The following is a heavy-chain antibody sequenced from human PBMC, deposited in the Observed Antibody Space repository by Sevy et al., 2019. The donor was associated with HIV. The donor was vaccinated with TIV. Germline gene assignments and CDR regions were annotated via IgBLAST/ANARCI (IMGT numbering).Heavy chain of an antibody. CDR2: IYTSGST. V-gene: IGHV4-61*09. D-gene: IGHD2-2*01. J-gene: IGHJ4*02. Sequence: SETLSLTCTVSGDSISSGSHYWSWIRQPAGKGLEWLGHIYTSGSTSYSPFLRSRVSMSVERSKNQFSLRLSSVTAADTAVYFCARESGTIVDCWGQRALVTVSS. CDR3: ARESGTIVDC. CDR1: GDSISSGSHY.